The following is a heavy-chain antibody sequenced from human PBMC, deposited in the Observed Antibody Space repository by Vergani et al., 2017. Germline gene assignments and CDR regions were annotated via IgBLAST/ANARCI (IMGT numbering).Heavy chain of an antibody. J-gene: IGHJ6*03. CDR2: IYSGGST. V-gene: IGHV3-53*01. Sequence: EVQLVESGGGLIQPGGSLRLSCAASGFTVSSNYMSWVRQAPGKGLEWVSVIYSGGSTYYADSVKGRFTISRDTSKNTLYLQMNSLRAEDTAVYYCARDLWTAVAGTDYYYMDVWGKGTTVTVSS. CDR3: ARDLWTAVAGTDYYYMDV. D-gene: IGHD6-19*01. CDR1: GFTVSSNY.